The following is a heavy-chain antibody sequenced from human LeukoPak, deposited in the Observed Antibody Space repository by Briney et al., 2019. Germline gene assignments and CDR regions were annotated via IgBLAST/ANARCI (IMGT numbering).Heavy chain of an antibody. Sequence: GESLKISCKGSGYSFPNYWIGWVRQMPGKGLEWMGIIYPGDSDTRYSPSFQGQVNISADKSISTAYLQWSSLKASDTAMYYCVRRGDDRNFDPWGQGTLVTVSS. CDR3: VRRGDDRNFDP. J-gene: IGHJ5*02. D-gene: IGHD5-24*01. V-gene: IGHV5-51*01. CDR1: GYSFPNYW. CDR2: IYPGDSDT.